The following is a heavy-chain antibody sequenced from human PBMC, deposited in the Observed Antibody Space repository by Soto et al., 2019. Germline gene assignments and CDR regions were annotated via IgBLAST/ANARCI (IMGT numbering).Heavy chain of an antibody. CDR1: GGSMSNGGYY. Sequence: QVQLQESGPGLVKPSQTLSLTCTVSGGSMSNGGYYWTWIRQYPGKGLEWIGYIYHSGSTNYNPCLKSRVTISVATSKNQFSLKVNSVTAADTAVYYCVRDRVLTGYYSGYYGMDVWGQGTTVTVSS. V-gene: IGHV4-31*03. J-gene: IGHJ6*02. CDR3: VRDRVLTGYYSGYYGMDV. CDR2: IYHSGST. D-gene: IGHD3-9*01.